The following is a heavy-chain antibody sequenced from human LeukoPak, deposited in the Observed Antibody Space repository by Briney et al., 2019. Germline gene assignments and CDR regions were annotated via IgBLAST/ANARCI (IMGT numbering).Heavy chain of an antibody. D-gene: IGHD3-3*01. J-gene: IGHJ5*02. CDR3: ARAKLTYYDFWSGYSCWFDP. Sequence: SETLSLTCTVSSGSVSTSNYYWGWVRQPPGKALEWIGNIFYSGSTNYNPSLKSRVTISVDTSKNQFSLKLSSVTAADTAVYYCARAKLTYYDFWSGYSCWFDPWGQGTLVTVSS. V-gene: IGHV4-39*07. CDR1: SGSVSTSNYY. CDR2: IFYSGST.